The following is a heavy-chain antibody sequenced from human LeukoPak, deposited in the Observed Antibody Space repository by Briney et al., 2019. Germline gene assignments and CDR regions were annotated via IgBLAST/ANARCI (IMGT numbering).Heavy chain of an antibody. J-gene: IGHJ3*02. V-gene: IGHV3-48*02. CDR3: ASAGYCSSTSCLDI. CDR1: GFTFISYS. D-gene: IGHD2-2*03. CDR2: IDIRSTTI. Sequence: PGGSLRLSCAASGFTFISYSMNGVRQAPGKELESVSDIDIRSTTIYYPDSVKGRLTIYRDNEKNSLYLQMNSLRDAETAVYYCASAGYCSSTSCLDIWGQGTMVTVSS.